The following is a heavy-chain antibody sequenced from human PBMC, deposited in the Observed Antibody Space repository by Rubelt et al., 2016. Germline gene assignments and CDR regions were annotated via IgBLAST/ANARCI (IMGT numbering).Heavy chain of an antibody. J-gene: IGHJ4*02. Sequence: EVQLLESGGGSVLPGGSLTLSCAASGFTFSNYAMSWVRQAPGKGLEWVSGISGNGGGTNYADSVKGRFTISRDSSRDTLYLQMNSLRVEDTAVYYCAKDGHPFGVIVINFDSWGQGTLVTVSS. CDR1: GFTFSNYA. CDR3: AKDGHPFGVIVINFDS. D-gene: IGHD3-3*01. V-gene: IGHV3-23*01. CDR2: ISGNGGGT.